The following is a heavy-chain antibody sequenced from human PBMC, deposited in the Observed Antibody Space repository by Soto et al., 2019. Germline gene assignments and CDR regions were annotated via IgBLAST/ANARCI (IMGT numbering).Heavy chain of an antibody. V-gene: IGHV4-59*01. Sequence: QVQLQESGPGLVKPSETLSLTCTVSGGSISSYYWSWIRQPPGKGLEWIGYIYYSGSTNYNPSLKSRVTISVDTYKNQFSLKLSSVTAADTAVYYCARSGYYYGDAFDIWGQGTMVTVSS. D-gene: IGHD3-22*01. CDR2: IYYSGST. CDR1: GGSISSYY. CDR3: ARSGYYYGDAFDI. J-gene: IGHJ3*02.